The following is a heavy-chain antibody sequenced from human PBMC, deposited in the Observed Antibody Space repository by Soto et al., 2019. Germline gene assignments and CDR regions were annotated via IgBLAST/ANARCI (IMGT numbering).Heavy chain of an antibody. Sequence: QEQLVQSGAEVKKPGSSVKVSCKASGGTFSSXGIXXXXXXXXQGXXWMGGITPIFVTAKYAQKFQGRVTITADESTNTAYLEVSGLRSEDTXXXXXXXXXXXXXXXXXXXXXXXXXXPWGQGSLVTVSS. CDR2: ITPIFVTA. CDR3: XXXXXXXXXXXXXXXXXXXXXP. CDR1: GGTFSSXG. V-gene: IGHV1-69*01. J-gene: IGHJ5*02.